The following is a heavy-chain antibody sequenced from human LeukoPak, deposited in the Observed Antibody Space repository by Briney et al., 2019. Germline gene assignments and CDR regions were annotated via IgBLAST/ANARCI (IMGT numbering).Heavy chain of an antibody. V-gene: IGHV1-18*01. CDR1: GYTFTSYG. Sequence: GASVKVSCKASGYTFTSYGISWVRQAPGQGLEWMGWISAYNGNTNYAQKLQGRVTMTTDTSTSTAYMELRSLRSDDTAVYYCARDWGGDYYDSSGYPDYWGQGTLVTASS. CDR2: ISAYNGNT. D-gene: IGHD3-22*01. CDR3: ARDWGGDYYDSSGYPDY. J-gene: IGHJ4*02.